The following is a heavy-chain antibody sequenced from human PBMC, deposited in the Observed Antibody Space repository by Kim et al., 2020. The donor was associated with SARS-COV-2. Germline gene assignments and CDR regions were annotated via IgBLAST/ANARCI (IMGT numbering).Heavy chain of an antibody. CDR3: TTDRSVTGTAFDH. Sequence: GGSLRLSCAASGFSFTNAWMSWVRQAPGKGLEWVGRIKSKTDGGTPDYAAPVKGRFTISRDDSENTLYLQMNTLETEDTAVYYCTTDRSVTGTAFDHWGQGALVTVSS. CDR2: IKSKTDGGTP. V-gene: IGHV3-15*01. J-gene: IGHJ4*02. CDR1: GFSFTNAW. D-gene: IGHD6-19*01.